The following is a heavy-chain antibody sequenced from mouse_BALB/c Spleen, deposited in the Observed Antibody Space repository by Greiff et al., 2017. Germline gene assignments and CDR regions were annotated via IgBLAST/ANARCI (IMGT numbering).Heavy chain of an antibody. V-gene: IGHV1-18*01. Sequence: EVQLQQPGPELVKPGASAKISCKTSGYTFAEYTMHWVKQSHGKSLEWIGGINPNNGGTSYNQKFKGKATLNVDKSSSTAYMQLRSLTTEDSAVYYCARGLGITDFAYWGQGNLVTVSA. J-gene: IGHJ3*01. CDR1: GYTFAEYT. D-gene: IGHD2-4*01. CDR3: ARGLGITDFAY. CDR2: INPNNGGT.